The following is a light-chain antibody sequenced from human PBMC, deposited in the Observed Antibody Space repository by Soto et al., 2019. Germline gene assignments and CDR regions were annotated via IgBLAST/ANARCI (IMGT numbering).Light chain of an antibody. V-gene: IGKV3-20*01. CDR1: QSLSSNHVGWY. CDR3: QQYGSSPPIT. J-gene: IGKJ5*01. Sequence: EIVLTQSPGTLSLSPGERATLSCRASQSLSSNHVGWYLAWYQQNPGQTPRLLIYGTSSRATGIPDRFSGSGSGTDFTLTISSLEPEDFAVYYCQQYGSSPPITFGQGTRLEIK. CDR2: GTS.